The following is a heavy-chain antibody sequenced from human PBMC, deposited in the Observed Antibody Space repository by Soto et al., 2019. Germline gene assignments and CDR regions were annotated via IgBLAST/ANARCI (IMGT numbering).Heavy chain of an antibody. Sequence: SETLSLTCTVSGGSISSGGYYWSWIRQHPGKGLEWIGYIYYSGSTYYNPSLKSRVARSVDTSKNQFSLKLSSVTAADTAVYYCARAPGYCSSTSCYRGYNWFDPWGQGTQVTVSS. CDR2: IYYSGST. CDR3: ARAPGYCSSTSCYRGYNWFDP. V-gene: IGHV4-31*03. J-gene: IGHJ5*02. CDR1: GGSISSGGYY. D-gene: IGHD2-2*02.